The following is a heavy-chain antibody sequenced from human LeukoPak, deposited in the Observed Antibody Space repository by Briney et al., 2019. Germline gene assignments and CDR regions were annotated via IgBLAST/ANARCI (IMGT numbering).Heavy chain of an antibody. CDR1: GGSISSYY. CDR3: ARVVDNCHAFDT. D-gene: IGHD2-15*01. Sequence: SETLCLTCTVSGGSISSYYWSWIRQPPGKGLEWIGYIYYSGSTNYNPSLKSRVTISVDTSKNQFSLKLSSVTAADTAVYYCARVVDNCHAFDTWGKGKMATVSS. V-gene: IGHV4-59*01. CDR2: IYYSGST. J-gene: IGHJ3*02.